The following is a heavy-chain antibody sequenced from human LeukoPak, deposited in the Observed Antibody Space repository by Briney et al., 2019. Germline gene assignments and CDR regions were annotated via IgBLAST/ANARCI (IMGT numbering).Heavy chain of an antibody. D-gene: IGHD4-11*01. V-gene: IGHV3-74*01. J-gene: IGHJ4*02. CDR1: GFTFSSYW. Sequence: QPGGSLRLSCAASGFTFSSYWMHWVRQAPGKGLVWVSRVNSDGSYTSYADHAKGRFTVSRDNAKNTLYLQMNSLGAEDTAVYYCARGGQSINYGNYWGQGTLVTVSS. CDR3: ARGGQSINYGNY. CDR2: VNSDGSYT.